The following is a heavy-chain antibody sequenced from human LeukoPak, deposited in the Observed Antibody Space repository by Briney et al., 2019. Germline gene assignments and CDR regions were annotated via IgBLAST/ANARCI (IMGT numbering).Heavy chain of an antibody. CDR1: GFTFSSFS. Sequence: GGSLRLSCAASGFTFSSFSMNWVRQAPGKGLEWVSYISSSTSTIYYADSVKGRFTISRDNAKNSLYLQMNSLRDEDTAVYYCARDRASGSSHKGYGMVVWGQGTTVTVSS. V-gene: IGHV3-48*02. D-gene: IGHD3-10*01. CDR2: ISSSTSTI. J-gene: IGHJ6*02. CDR3: ARDRASGSSHKGYGMVV.